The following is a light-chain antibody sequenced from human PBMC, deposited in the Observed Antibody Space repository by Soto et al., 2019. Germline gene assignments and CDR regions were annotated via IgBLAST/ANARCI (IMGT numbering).Light chain of an antibody. CDR2: GAS. V-gene: IGKV3-15*01. J-gene: IGKJ1*01. Sequence: IVMTQSPATLSVSPGERATLSCRASQSVSSDLAWYHQKPCQAPSLLLYGASTRGTGIPARFSGSGCGTEFTIPINSLQSEDFAVYYCRQYNNWPRTFGQGTKVDI. CDR3: RQYNNWPRT. CDR1: QSVSSD.